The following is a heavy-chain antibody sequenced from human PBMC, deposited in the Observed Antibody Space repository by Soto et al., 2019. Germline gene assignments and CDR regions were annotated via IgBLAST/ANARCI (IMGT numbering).Heavy chain of an antibody. CDR3: ARQIYDSDTGPNFQYYFDS. V-gene: IGHV5-10-1*01. CDR1: GYHFAFYL. D-gene: IGHD3-22*01. CDR2: IDPSDSQT. Sequence: GEYLKLSCTVSGYHFAFYLITWVSQTPGKGLEWMGRIDPSDSQTYYSPSFRGHVTISVTKSITTVFLQWSSLRASDTAMYYCARQIYDSDTGPNFQYYFDSWGQGTPVNVSA. J-gene: IGHJ4*02.